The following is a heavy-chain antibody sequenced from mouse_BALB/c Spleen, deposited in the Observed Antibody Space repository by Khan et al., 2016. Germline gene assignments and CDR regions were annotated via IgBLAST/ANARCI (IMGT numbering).Heavy chain of an antibody. Sequence: QVQLKESGPGLVAPSQSLSITCTVSGFSLTTYGVHWIRQPPGKGLEWLGVIWAGGSTNYNSALMSRLSIPKDNSKSQVFIKLNSLQTVDAAMYYCAIGYSNFVSYAMDYWGQGTSVTVSS. J-gene: IGHJ4*01. V-gene: IGHV2-9*02. D-gene: IGHD2-5*01. CDR3: AIGYSNFVSYAMDY. CDR2: IWAGGST. CDR1: GFSLTTYG.